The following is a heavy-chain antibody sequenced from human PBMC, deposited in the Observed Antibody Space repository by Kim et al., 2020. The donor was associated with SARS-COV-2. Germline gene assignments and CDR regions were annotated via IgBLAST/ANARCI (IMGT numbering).Heavy chain of an antibody. J-gene: IGHJ6*02. D-gene: IGHD2-15*01. CDR3: ARDVRYCSGGSCSYGMDV. V-gene: IGHV3-11*05. Sequence: RGRLTTSRDNAKNSLYLQMNSLRAEDTAVYYCARDVRYCSGGSCSYGMDVWGQGTTVTVSS.